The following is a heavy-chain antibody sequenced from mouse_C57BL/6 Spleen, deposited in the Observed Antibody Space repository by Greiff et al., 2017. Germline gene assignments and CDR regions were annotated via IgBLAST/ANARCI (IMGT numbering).Heavy chain of an antibody. CDR3: TTLIATVVATGYFDV. D-gene: IGHD1-1*01. CDR2: IDPETGGT. CDR1: GYTFTDYE. Sequence: QVQLQQSGAELVRPGASVTLSCKASGYTFTDYEMHWVQQTPVHGLEWIGAIDPETGGTAYNQKFTGKAILTADNSSSTAYMELRSLTSEDSAVYYGTTLIATVVATGYFDVWGTGTTVTVSS. J-gene: IGHJ1*03. V-gene: IGHV1-15*01.